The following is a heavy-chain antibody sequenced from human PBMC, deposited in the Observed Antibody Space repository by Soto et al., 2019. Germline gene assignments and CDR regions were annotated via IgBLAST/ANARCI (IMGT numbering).Heavy chain of an antibody. CDR1: GFTFTIYW. CDR2: IYPGASDT. V-gene: IGHV5-51*01. D-gene: IGHD2-15*01. Sequence: PGESLKISCKGSGFTFTIYWIGWVLRMPGKGLEWMGIIYPGASDTRYSPSFQGQVTISADKSINTAYLQWTSLKASDTAMYYCARQDVAAAYYFDYWGQGTLVTVSS. J-gene: IGHJ4*02. CDR3: ARQDVAAAYYFDY.